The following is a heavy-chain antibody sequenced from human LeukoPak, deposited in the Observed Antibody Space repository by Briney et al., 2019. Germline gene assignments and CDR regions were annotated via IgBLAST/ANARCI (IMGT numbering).Heavy chain of an antibody. J-gene: IGHJ4*02. D-gene: IGHD3-10*01. Sequence: SETLSLTCAVYGGSFSGYYWSWIRQPPGKGLEWIGEINHSGSTNYNPSLKSRVTISVDTSKNQFSLKLSSVTAADTAVYYCARRVVRGARPFDYWGQGTLVTVSS. CDR1: GGSFSGYY. CDR3: ARRVVRGARPFDY. V-gene: IGHV4-34*01. CDR2: INHSGST.